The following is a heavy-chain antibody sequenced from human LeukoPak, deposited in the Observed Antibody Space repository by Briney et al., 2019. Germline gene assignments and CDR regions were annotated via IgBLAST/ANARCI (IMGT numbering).Heavy chain of an antibody. CDR3: AREQLVGTYYFDY. CDR2: LSPSGGST. CDR1: GYTFTNYY. V-gene: IGHV1-46*01. Sequence: GASVKLSCKASGYTFTNYYMHWVRQAPGQGLEWTGILSPSGGSTSYAQKFQGRVTMTRDTSTSTVYMELSSLRSDDTAVHYCAREQLVGTYYFDYWGQGTLVTVSS. D-gene: IGHD6-6*01. J-gene: IGHJ4*02.